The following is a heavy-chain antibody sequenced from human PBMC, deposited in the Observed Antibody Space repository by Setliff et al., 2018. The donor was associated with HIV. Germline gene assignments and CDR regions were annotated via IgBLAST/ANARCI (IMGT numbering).Heavy chain of an antibody. CDR3: VRDTFDGRSYYGWDV. Sequence: LRLSCAASGLTFSTSWMQWVRQSPGEGLLWVARLNPEANYIHYADSVKGRFTISRDNAKNTLYLQMNSLRTEDTAVYYCVRDTFDGRSYYGWDVWGQGTTVTVS. J-gene: IGHJ6*02. CDR2: LNPEANYI. CDR1: GLTFSTSW. D-gene: IGHD3-9*01. V-gene: IGHV3-74*01.